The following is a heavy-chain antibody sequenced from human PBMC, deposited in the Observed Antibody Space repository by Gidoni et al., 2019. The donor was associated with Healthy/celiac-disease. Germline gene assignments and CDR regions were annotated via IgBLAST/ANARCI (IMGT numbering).Heavy chain of an antibody. J-gene: IGHJ4*02. Sequence: EVQLVESGGGLVKPGGSLRLSCAASGFTFSSYSMNWVRQAPGKGLEWVSSISSSSSYIYYADSVKGRFTISRDNAKNSLYLQMNSLRAEDTAVYYCARGVGVLRYFDWSGQGTLVTVSS. CDR1: GFTFSSYS. D-gene: IGHD3-9*01. V-gene: IGHV3-21*01. CDR3: ARGVGVLRYFDW. CDR2: ISSSSSYI.